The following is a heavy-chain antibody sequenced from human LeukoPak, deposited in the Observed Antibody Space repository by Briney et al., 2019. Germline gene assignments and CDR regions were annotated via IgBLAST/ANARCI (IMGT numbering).Heavy chain of an antibody. J-gene: IGHJ3*02. CDR1: GGSISGCNYY. Sequence: SQTLSLTCTVSGGSISGCNYYWSWIRQPAGKALEWIGRIYSSGSTNYNPSLKSRVTIYVDTTQNSFSLRLSSATAADTALYSCARVFSPPVIHYDRSDYIGDAFDIWGQGTMVTVSS. D-gene: IGHD3-22*01. V-gene: IGHV4-61*02. CDR2: IYSSGST. CDR3: ARVFSPPVIHYDRSDYIGDAFDI.